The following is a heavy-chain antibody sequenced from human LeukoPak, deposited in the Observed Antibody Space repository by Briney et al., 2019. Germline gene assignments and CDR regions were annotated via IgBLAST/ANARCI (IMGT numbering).Heavy chain of an antibody. CDR3: AKEKVGDYYFDY. Sequence: GGSLRLSCATSGFTFEDYAMHWVRQAPGKGLEWVSGISWNSGSIGYADSVKGRFTISRDNAKNSLYLQMNSLRAEDTALYYCAKEKVGDYYFDYWGQGTLVTVSS. CDR2: ISWNSGSI. V-gene: IGHV3-9*01. CDR1: GFTFEDYA. J-gene: IGHJ4*02. D-gene: IGHD3-3*01.